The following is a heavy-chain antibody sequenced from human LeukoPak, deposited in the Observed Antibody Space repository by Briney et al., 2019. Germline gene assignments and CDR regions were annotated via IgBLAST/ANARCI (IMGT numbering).Heavy chain of an antibody. V-gene: IGHV3-21*01. CDR2: ISGSNNYI. Sequence: GGSLRLSCAASGFXFSSYIINWVRQAPGEGLEWVSSISGSNNYIYYADSVKGRFTISRDNAKNSLYLQMNSLRADDTAVYYCARGYTHGLDVWGQGTTVTVSS. J-gene: IGHJ6*02. CDR1: GFXFSSYI. D-gene: IGHD5-18*01. CDR3: ARGYTHGLDV.